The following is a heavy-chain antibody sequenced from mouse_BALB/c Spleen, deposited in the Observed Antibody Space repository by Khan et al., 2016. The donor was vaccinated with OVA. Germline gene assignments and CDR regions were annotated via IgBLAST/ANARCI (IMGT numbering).Heavy chain of an antibody. CDR1: GFNIKDTY. D-gene: IGHD2-1*01. Sequence: EVQLQESGAELVKPGASVKLSCSASGFNIKDTYIHWMKQRPEQGLEWIGRIDPPNDDSKYGPKFQGKATLTADTSSNTAYLQLSSLTSEDTAVYYCATLDCNPFAFWGQGTLVSVSA. J-gene: IGHJ3*01. CDR2: IDPPNDDS. V-gene: IGHV14-3*02. CDR3: ATLDCNPFAF.